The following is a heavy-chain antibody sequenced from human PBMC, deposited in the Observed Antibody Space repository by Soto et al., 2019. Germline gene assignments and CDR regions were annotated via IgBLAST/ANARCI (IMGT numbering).Heavy chain of an antibody. CDR2: IYPSGNT. CDR1: GGSISSSNW. Sequence: SETLSLTCAVSGGSISSSNWWSWVRRPPGKELEWIGEIYPSGNTNYNPSLEGRVTISVDKSKNLFSLKVNFVTAADTAVYYCAKGMGVASGGPLEYWGQGTLVTVSS. J-gene: IGHJ4*02. D-gene: IGHD2-15*01. CDR3: AKGMGVASGGPLEY. V-gene: IGHV4-4*02.